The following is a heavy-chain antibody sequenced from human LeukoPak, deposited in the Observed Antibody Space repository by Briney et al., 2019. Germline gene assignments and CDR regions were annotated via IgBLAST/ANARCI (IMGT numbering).Heavy chain of an antibody. CDR2: LYTSGST. V-gene: IGHV4-4*07. D-gene: IGHD1-26*01. Sequence: SETLSLTCTVSGGSISSYYWSWIRQPAGKGLEWIGRLYTSGSTNYNPSLKSRVTISVDKSKNQFSLKLSSVPAADTAVYYCARVSEGATRDYYYYYMDVWGKGTTVTVSS. CDR1: GGSISSYY. CDR3: ARVSEGATRDYYYYYMDV. J-gene: IGHJ6*03.